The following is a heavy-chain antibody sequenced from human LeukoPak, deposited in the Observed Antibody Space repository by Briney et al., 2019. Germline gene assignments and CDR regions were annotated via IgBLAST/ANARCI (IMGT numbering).Heavy chain of an antibody. Sequence: PSETLSLTCTVSGGSISSYYWSWIRQPPGKGLEWIGSINHSGNTYCNPSLKSRVAISIDTSKNDFSLKVTSVTAADTAVYFCARQDTAMVKGWFDPWGQGTLVTVSS. CDR1: GGSISSYY. CDR3: ARQDTAMVKGWFDP. J-gene: IGHJ5*02. V-gene: IGHV4-59*08. D-gene: IGHD5-18*01. CDR2: INHSGNT.